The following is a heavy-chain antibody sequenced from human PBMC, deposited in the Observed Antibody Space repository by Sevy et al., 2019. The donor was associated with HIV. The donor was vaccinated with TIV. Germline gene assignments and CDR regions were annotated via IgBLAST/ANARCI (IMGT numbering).Heavy chain of an antibody. CDR2: IRSKAYGGTT. D-gene: IGHD4-17*01. J-gene: IGHJ3*02. CDR1: GFTFGDYA. CDR3: TRGPERRTVTNAFDI. V-gene: IGHV3-49*03. Sequence: GGSLRLSCTASGFTFGDYAMSWFRQAPWKGLEWVGFIRSKAYGGTTEYAASVKGRFTISRDDSKIIAYLQMNSLKTEDTAVYYCTRGPERRTVTNAFDIWGQGTMVTVSS.